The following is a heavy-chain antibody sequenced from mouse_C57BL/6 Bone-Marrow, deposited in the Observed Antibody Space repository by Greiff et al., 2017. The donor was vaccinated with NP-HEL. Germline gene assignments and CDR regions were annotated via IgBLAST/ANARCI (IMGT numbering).Heavy chain of an antibody. D-gene: IGHD2-3*01. Sequence: VKLMESGPELVKPGASVKISCKASGYAFSSSWMNWVKQRPGKGLEWIGRIYPGDGDTNYNGKFKGKATLTADKSSSTAYMQLSSLTSEDSAVYFCARDDGYYSYAMDYWGQGTSVTVSS. CDR1: GYAFSSSW. J-gene: IGHJ4*01. CDR2: IYPGDGDT. CDR3: ARDDGYYSYAMDY. V-gene: IGHV1-82*01.